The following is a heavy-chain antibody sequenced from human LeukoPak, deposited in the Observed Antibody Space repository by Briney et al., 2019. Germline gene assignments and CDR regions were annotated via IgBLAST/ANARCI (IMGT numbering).Heavy chain of an antibody. V-gene: IGHV3-66*01. CDR2: IYSGGAT. D-gene: IGHD3-22*01. CDR1: GFTVSSNY. Sequence: GGSLRLSCAASGFTVSSNYMSWVRQAPGKGLEWVSLIYSGGATDYADSVEGRFTISRDNSKNTLYLQMNSLRAEDTAVHYCAREDYYFDSSGTHYFDYWGQGTLVTVSS. CDR3: AREDYYFDSSGTHYFDY. J-gene: IGHJ4*02.